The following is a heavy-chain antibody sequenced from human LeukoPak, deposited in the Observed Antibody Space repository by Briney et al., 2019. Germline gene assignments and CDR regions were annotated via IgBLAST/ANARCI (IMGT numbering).Heavy chain of an antibody. D-gene: IGHD2/OR15-2a*01. CDR3: VSFYETY. CDR1: GNYW. J-gene: IGHJ4*02. Sequence: GGSLRLSCAASGNYWMHWVRQAPGKGLVWVSHINSDGSWTSYADSVKGRFIISKDNAKNTVYLQMNSLRAEDTAVYYCVSFYETYWGRGTLVTVSS. CDR2: INSDGSWT. V-gene: IGHV3-74*01.